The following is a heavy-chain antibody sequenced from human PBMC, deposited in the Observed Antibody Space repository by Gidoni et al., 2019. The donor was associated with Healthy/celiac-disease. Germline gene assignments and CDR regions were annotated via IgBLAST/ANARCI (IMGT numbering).Heavy chain of an antibody. CDR1: GYTLTELS. Sequence: QVQLVQSGAEVKKPGASVKVSCKVSGYTLTELSMHWVRQAPGKGLEWMGGFDPEDGETIYEQKFQGRVTMTEDTSTDTAYMELSSLRSEDTAVYYCATVHYDSSGYRNLGDFDYWGQGTLVTVSS. D-gene: IGHD3-22*01. CDR3: ATVHYDSSGYRNLGDFDY. CDR2: FDPEDGET. J-gene: IGHJ4*02. V-gene: IGHV1-24*01.